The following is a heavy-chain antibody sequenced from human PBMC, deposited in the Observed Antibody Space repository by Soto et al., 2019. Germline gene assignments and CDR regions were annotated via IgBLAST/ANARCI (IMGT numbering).Heavy chain of an antibody. J-gene: IGHJ4*02. Sequence: GGSLRLSCAASGFTFSSYGMHWVRQAPGKGLEWVAVIWYDGSNKYYADSVKGRFTISRDNSKNTLYLQMNSLRAEDTAVYYCATVGRTAKNLRYFDWSFDYWGQGTLVTVSS. CDR3: ATVGRTAKNLRYFDWSFDY. CDR1: GFTFSSYG. D-gene: IGHD3-9*01. V-gene: IGHV3-33*01. CDR2: IWYDGSNK.